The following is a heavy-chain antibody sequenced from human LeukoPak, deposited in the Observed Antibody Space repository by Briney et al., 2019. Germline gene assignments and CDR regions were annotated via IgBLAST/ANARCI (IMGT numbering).Heavy chain of an antibody. Sequence: ASVKVSCKASGYTFTCYGISWVRQAPGQGLEWMGWIRAYNGNTNYAQKLQGRVTMTTDTSTSTAYMELRSLRSDDTAVYYCARARWDSSGNPGDYWGQGTLVTVSS. CDR1: GYTFTCYG. CDR2: IRAYNGNT. CDR3: ARARWDSSGNPGDY. D-gene: IGHD6-19*01. V-gene: IGHV1-18*01. J-gene: IGHJ4*02.